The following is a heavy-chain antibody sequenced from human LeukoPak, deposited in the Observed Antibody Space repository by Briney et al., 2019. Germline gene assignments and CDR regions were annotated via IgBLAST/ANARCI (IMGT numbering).Heavy chain of an antibody. CDR3: AKDRGVYYYDSSGLDY. CDR1: GFTFTSYA. CDR2: ISGSGGRA. V-gene: IGHV3-23*01. J-gene: IGHJ4*02. D-gene: IGHD3-22*01. Sequence: GGSLRLSCAASGFTFTSYAMSWVRQAPGKGLEWGSEISGSGGRAYYAESVKGRFTISRDNSKNTLYLQMNSLRAEDTAVYYCAKDRGVYYYDSSGLDYWGQGTLVTVSS.